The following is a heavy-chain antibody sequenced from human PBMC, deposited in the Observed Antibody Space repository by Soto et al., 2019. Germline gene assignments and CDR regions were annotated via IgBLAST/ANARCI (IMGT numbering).Heavy chain of an antibody. D-gene: IGHD3-9*01. CDR1: GGSFSGYY. J-gene: IGHJ6*03. CDR2: INHSGST. V-gene: IGHV4-34*01. Sequence: SETLSLTCAVYGGSFSGYYWSWIRQPPGKGLEWIGEINHSGSTNYNPSLKSRVTISVDTSKNQFSLKLSSVTAADTAVYYCASGATTTYDILTGYYYYYMDVWGKGTTVTVSS. CDR3: ASGATTTYDILTGYYYYYMDV.